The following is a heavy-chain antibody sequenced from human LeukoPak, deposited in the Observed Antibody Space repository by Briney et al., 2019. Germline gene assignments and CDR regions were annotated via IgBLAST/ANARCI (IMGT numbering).Heavy chain of an antibody. CDR3: ARVPDSSGYYYYFDY. V-gene: IGHV4-59*01. CDR2: IYYSGST. Sequence: SETLSLTCTVSGGSISSYYWSWIRQPPGKGLEWIGYIYYSGSTNYNPSLKSGLTILVDTSKNQFSLKLSSVTAADTAVYYCARVPDSSGYYYYFDYWGQGTLVTVSS. D-gene: IGHD3-22*01. J-gene: IGHJ4*02. CDR1: GGSISSYY.